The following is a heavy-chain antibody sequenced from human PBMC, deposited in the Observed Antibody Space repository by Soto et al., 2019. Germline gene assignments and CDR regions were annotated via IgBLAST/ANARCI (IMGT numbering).Heavy chain of an antibody. CDR2: IHYSGST. Sequence: SETLSLTCTVSGGSISNYYWSWIRQPPGKGLEWIGYIHYSGSTNYSPSLKSRVTISVDTSKNQFSLKLSSVTAADTAVYYCARHPDIFKFSGVSCYHPGYYYYYGMDVWGQGTTVTVSS. D-gene: IGHD2-15*01. V-gene: IGHV4-59*01. CDR3: ARHPDIFKFSGVSCYHPGYYYYYGMDV. CDR1: GGSISNYY. J-gene: IGHJ6*02.